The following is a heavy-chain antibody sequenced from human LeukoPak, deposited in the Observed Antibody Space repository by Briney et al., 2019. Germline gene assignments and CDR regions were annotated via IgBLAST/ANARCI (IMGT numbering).Heavy chain of an antibody. CDR2: IYHSGST. CDR3: ARHQRGYYYYYYMDV. V-gene: IGHV4-38-2*01. J-gene: IGHJ6*03. CDR1: GYSISSGYY. Sequence: SETLSLTCAVSGYSISSGYYWGWIRQPPGRGLEWIGSIYHSGSTYYNPSLKSRVTVSVDTSKNQFSLKLSSVTAADTAVYYCARHQRGYYYYYYMDVWGKGTTVTVSS.